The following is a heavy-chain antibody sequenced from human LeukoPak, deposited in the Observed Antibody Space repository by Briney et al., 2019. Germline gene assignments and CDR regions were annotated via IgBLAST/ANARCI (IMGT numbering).Heavy chain of an antibody. D-gene: IGHD6-13*01. J-gene: IGHJ4*02. CDR1: GYTFTSYD. CDR3: ARPISAADPYYFDY. V-gene: IGHV1-8*01. Sequence: ASVKVSRKASGYTFTSYDINWVRQATGQGPEWMGWVNPNSGNTGYAQKFQGRVTMTRNTSISTAYMELSSLRSEDTAVYYCARPISAADPYYFDYWGQGTLVTVFS. CDR2: VNPNSGNT.